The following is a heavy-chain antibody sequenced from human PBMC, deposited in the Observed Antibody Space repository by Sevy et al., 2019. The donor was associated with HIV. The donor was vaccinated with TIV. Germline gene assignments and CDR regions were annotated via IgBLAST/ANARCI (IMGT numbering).Heavy chain of an antibody. Sequence: GGSLRLSCAASGFTFDDYAMHWVRQAPGKGLEWVSGISWNSCSIGYADSVKGRFTISRDNAKNSLYLQMNSLGAEDTASYYCAKVAFGGIAVYYFDYWGQGTLVTVSS. CDR3: AKVAFGGIAVYYFDY. J-gene: IGHJ4*02. CDR1: GFTFDDYA. D-gene: IGHD6-19*01. CDR2: ISWNSCSI. V-gene: IGHV3-9*01.